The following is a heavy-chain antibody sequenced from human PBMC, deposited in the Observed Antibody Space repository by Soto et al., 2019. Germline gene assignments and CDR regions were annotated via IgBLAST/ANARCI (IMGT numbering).Heavy chain of an antibody. Sequence: ASVKVSCKASGYTFTRYTMNWVRQAPGQRLEWMGWINPDNGNTKSSQKFQDRVIITRDTSASTAYMDLSSLRSEDTAVYYCARAGDCPGGSCRDGMDVWGQGTTVTVSS. J-gene: IGHJ6*02. D-gene: IGHD2-15*01. V-gene: IGHV1-3*01. CDR3: ARAGDCPGGSCRDGMDV. CDR2: INPDNGNT. CDR1: GYTFTRYT.